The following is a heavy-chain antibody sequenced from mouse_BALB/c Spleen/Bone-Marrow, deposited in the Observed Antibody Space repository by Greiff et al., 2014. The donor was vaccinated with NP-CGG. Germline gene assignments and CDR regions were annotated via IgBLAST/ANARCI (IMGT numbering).Heavy chain of an antibody. V-gene: IGHV5-6*01. CDR1: GFTFSSYG. CDR3: TRQGSDGYDSREDWYFDV. J-gene: IGHJ1*01. Sequence: EVQLVESGGDLVKPGGSLKLSCAASGFTFSSYGMSWVRQTPDKGLEWVATISSGGTYTFYPDSVKGRFTISRDNAKNTLYLQMSSRKSEDTAMYYCTRQGSDGYDSREDWYFDVWGAGTTVTVSS. D-gene: IGHD1-1*01. CDR2: ISSGGTYT.